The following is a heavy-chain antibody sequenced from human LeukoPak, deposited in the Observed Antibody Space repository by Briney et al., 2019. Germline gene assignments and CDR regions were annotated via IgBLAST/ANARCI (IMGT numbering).Heavy chain of an antibody. V-gene: IGHV1-69*13. Sequence: GASVKVSCKASGGTFSSYAISWVRQAPGQGLEWMGGIIPIFGTANYAQKFQGRVTITADESTSTAYMELSSLRSEDTAVYYCARYSLEWLFFDYWGQGTLVTVSS. CDR2: IIPIFGTA. CDR1: GGTFSSYA. J-gene: IGHJ4*02. D-gene: IGHD3-3*01. CDR3: ARYSLEWLFFDY.